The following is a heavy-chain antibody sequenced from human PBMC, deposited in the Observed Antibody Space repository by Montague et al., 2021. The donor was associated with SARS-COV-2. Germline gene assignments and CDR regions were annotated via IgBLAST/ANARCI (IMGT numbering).Heavy chain of an antibody. D-gene: IGHD6-13*01. V-gene: IGHV4-59*01. J-gene: IGHJ4*02. CDR1: GGSISGDY. CDR2: VHYSGNT. Sequence: SETLSLTCTVSGGSISGDYWSWIRQPPGKRLEWIGYVHYSGNTNYNPSLKSRVTMSVDTSKNQFSLKLSSVSAADTAVYYCARNGYTRSPLWGQGTLVTVSS. CDR3: ARNGYTRSPL.